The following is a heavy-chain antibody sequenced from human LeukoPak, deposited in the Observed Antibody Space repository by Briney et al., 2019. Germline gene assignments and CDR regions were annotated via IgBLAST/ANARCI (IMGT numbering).Heavy chain of an antibody. J-gene: IGHJ4*02. D-gene: IGHD3/OR15-3a*01. Sequence: SVTLSLTCTVSGVSISSSNSYWGWIRQPPGKGLEWIGSIYYSGNTYYNASLKSQVSISIDTSKIQFSLRLTSVTAADTAVYYCARQTGSGLFILPGGQGTLVTVSS. CDR1: GVSISSSNSY. V-gene: IGHV4-39*01. CDR3: ARQTGSGLFILP. CDR2: IYYSGNT.